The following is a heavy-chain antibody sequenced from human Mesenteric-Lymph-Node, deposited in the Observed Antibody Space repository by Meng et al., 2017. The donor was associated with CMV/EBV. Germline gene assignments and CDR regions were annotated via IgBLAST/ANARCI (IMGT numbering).Heavy chain of an antibody. CDR1: GFTFSTSW. CDR3: AKETPFTYYYGMDV. V-gene: IGHV3-7*01. CDR2: IKQDGSEK. J-gene: IGHJ6*02. Sequence: RFTFSTFGFTFSTSWMSWVRQAPGKGLEWVANIKQDGSEKYYVDSVKGRFTISRDNSKNTLYLQMNSLRAEDTAVYYCAKETPFTYYYGMDVWGQGTTVTVSS.